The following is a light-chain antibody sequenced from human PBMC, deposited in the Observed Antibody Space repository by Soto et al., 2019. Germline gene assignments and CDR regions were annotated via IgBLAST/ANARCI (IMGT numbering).Light chain of an antibody. CDR1: SSDTGDYNY. V-gene: IGLV2-8*01. J-gene: IGLJ1*01. Sequence: SVLTQPPPASGSPGQSVTISCSGTSSDTGDYNYVSWYQQHPGKAPKLMIYEVSKRPSGVPDRFSGSKSGNTASLTVSGLQAEDEADYYCSSYAGSDNYVFGTGTKVTVL. CDR3: SSYAGSDNYV. CDR2: EVS.